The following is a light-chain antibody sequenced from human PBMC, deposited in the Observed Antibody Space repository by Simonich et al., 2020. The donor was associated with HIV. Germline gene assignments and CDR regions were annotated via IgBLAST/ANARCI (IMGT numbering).Light chain of an antibody. CDR3: QQYYTTPPT. CDR2: WAS. J-gene: IGKJ1*01. V-gene: IGKV4-1*01. Sequence: DIVMTQSPDSLAVSLGERATINCKSSQSVLYRSKNKNYFAGYQQKPGKPPKLLFYWASTRESGVPDRFSGSGSGTDFTLTISSLQAEDVAVYYCQQYYTTPPTFGQGTKVEIK. CDR1: QSVLYRSKNKNY.